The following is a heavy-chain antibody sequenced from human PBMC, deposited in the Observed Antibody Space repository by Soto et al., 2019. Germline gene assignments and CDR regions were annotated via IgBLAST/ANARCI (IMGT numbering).Heavy chain of an antibody. CDR3: SSCSTSGYAGYYYYGMDV. D-gene: IGHD2-2*01. CDR1: GGTFSSYA. CDR2: IIPIFGTA. J-gene: IGHJ6*02. Sequence: SVKVSCKASGGTFSSYAISWVRQAPGQGLEWMGGIIPIFGTANYAQKFQGRVTITADESTTTAYMELSSLRSEDTAVYYCSSCSTSGYAGYYYYGMDVWGQGTTVTVSS. V-gene: IGHV1-69*13.